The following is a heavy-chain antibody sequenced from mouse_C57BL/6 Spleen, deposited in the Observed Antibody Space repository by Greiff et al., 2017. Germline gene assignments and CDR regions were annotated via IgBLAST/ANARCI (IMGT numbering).Heavy chain of an antibody. V-gene: IGHV1-52*01. CDR1: GYTFTSYW. J-gene: IGHJ4*01. CDR3: ARNSNCGAMDY. D-gene: IGHD2-5*01. Sequence: QVQLQQPGAELVRPGSSVKLSCKASGYTFTSYWMHWVKQRPIQGLEWIGNIDPSDSETHYNQKFKDKATLTVDKSSSTAYMQLSSLTSEDSAVYYCARNSNCGAMDYWGQGTSVTVSS. CDR2: IDPSDSET.